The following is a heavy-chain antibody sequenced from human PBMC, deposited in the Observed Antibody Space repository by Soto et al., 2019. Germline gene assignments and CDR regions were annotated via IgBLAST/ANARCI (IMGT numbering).Heavy chain of an antibody. J-gene: IGHJ4*02. CDR2: ISAYNGNT. CDR1: GYTFTSYG. V-gene: IGHV1-18*01. CDR3: ARDRVYDFWSGSTYYFDY. Sequence: APVKVSCKTSGYTFTSYGIGWVRQAPGQGLEWMGWISAYNGNTNYAQKLQGRVTMTTDTSTSTAYMELRSLRSDDTAVYYCARDRVYDFWSGSTYYFDYWGQGTLVTVS. D-gene: IGHD3-3*01.